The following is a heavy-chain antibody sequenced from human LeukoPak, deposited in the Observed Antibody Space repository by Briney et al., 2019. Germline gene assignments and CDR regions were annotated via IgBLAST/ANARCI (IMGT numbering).Heavy chain of an antibody. CDR1: GYTFTGYY. D-gene: IGHD6-13*01. J-gene: IGHJ6*03. CDR2: INPNSGGT. V-gene: IGHV1-2*02. CDR3: ARDKQQPHYYYYYMDV. Sequence: ASVKVSCKASGYTFTGYYMHWVRQAPGQGLEWMGWINPNSGGTNYAQKFQGRVTMTRDTSISTAYMELSRLRSDDTAVYYCARDKQQPHYYYYYMDVWGKGTTVTVSS.